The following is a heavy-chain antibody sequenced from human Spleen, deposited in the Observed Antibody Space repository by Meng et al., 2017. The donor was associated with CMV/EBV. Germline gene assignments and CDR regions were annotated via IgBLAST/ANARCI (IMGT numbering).Heavy chain of an antibody. CDR3: ARDAASGTYSDDAFDI. J-gene: IGHJ3*02. V-gene: IGHV1-18*01. CDR1: GYTFTSYG. CDR2: ISANNGNT. D-gene: IGHD1-26*01. Sequence: ASVKVSCKASGYTFTSYGISWVRQAPGQGVEWMGWISANNGNTNYAQKLQGRVTMTTDTSTSTAYMELRSLRFDDTAVYYCARDAASGTYSDDAFDIWGQGTMVTVSS.